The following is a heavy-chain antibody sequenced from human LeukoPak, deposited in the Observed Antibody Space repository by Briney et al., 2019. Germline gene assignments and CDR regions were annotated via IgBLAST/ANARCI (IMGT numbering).Heavy chain of an antibody. CDR1: GFTFSGYV. V-gene: IGHV3-48*01. CDR3: ARDARREWSFNWFDP. CDR2: ISSSSSTI. Sequence: PGGSLRLSCAASGFTFSGYVMHWVRPAPGKGLGWVFYISSSSSTIYYADSVKGRFNISRDNAKNSLYLQMNSLRAEDTAVYYCARDARREWSFNWFDPWGQGTLVTVSS. J-gene: IGHJ5*02. D-gene: IGHD3-3*01.